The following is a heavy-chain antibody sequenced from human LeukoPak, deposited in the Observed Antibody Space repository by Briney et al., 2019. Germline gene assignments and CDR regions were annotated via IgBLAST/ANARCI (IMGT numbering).Heavy chain of an antibody. J-gene: IGHJ4*02. CDR2: IYYSGST. CDR3: AGALRYSSGWIFDY. V-gene: IGHV4-59*06. Sequence: SETLSLTCTVSGGSISSYYWSWIRQPPGKGLEWLGYIYYSGSTYYNPSLKSRVTISVDTSKNQFSLKLSSVTAADTAVYYCAGALRYSSGWIFDYWGQGTLVTVSS. CDR1: GGSISSYY. D-gene: IGHD6-19*01.